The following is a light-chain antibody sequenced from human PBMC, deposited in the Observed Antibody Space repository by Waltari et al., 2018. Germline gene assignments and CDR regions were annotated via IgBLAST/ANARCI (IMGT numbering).Light chain of an antibody. CDR2: EVY. J-gene: IGLJ3*02. CDR3: SSYTNSSTWV. V-gene: IGLV2-14*01. Sequence: QSAMTQPASVSESPGQSVTISCTGPRSDIGNSTHLSWYQQHPGKAPKPIIFEVYDRPSGVSDRFSASKSANTASLTISGLQAEDEADYYCSSYTNSSTWVFGGGTSLTVL. CDR1: RSDIGNSTH.